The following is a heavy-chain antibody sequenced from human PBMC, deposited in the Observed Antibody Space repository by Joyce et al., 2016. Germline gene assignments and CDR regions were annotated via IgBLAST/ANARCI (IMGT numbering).Heavy chain of an antibody. D-gene: IGHD2-2*01. J-gene: IGHJ1*01. CDR1: GYTFVSYG. V-gene: IGHV1-18*04. CDR2: ISNYNGNT. Sequence: HVQLVQSGAEVMKPGASVKVSCKASGYTFVSYGITWVRQAPGQGLEWSGWISNYNGNTNYAQKFQGRVTMTTDTTKSTAYMDMRSLRSDDTAVYYCASDLVPAVMSWGEYFHHWGQGTLVTVSS. CDR3: ASDLVPAVMSWGEYFHH.